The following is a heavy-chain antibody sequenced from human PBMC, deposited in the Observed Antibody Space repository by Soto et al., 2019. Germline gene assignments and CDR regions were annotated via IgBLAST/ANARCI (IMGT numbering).Heavy chain of an antibody. Sequence: GGSLRLSCIASGFTFGDHAMHWVREVPGRGLEWVSGISWDSAILDYGASVQGRFTISRDNAKNSLYLQMNSLRAEDTAVYYCARDFTYYDILTGYPTPHDAFDIWGQGTMVTVSS. D-gene: IGHD3-9*01. CDR3: ARDFTYYDILTGYPTPHDAFDI. J-gene: IGHJ3*02. CDR1: GFTFGDHA. CDR2: ISWDSAIL. V-gene: IGHV3-9*01.